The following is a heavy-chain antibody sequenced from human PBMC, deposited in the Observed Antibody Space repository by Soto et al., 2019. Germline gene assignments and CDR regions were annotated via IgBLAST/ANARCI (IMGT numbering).Heavy chain of an antibody. CDR2: ISWNSASI. Sequence: EVQLVESGGGLVQPGRSLRLSCAASGFTFDDYAMHWVRQAPGKGLEWVSGISWNSASIGYADSVKGRFTISRDNAKNSLYLQMNSLRAEDTALYYCATAGDYGDFGNWFDPWGQGPLVTVSS. V-gene: IGHV3-9*01. CDR3: ATAGDYGDFGNWFDP. D-gene: IGHD4-17*01. J-gene: IGHJ5*02. CDR1: GFTFDDYA.